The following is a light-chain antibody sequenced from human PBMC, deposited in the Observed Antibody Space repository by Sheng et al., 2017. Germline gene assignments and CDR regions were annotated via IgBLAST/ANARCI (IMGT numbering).Light chain of an antibody. CDR3: HQYNAYPYT. CDR2: KTS. Sequence: DIQMTQSPSTLSASVGDRVTITCRTSQNIYPWLAWYQQRPGKAPKLLIYKTSTLQNGVPSRFSRQWXWDRIHLTITSLQPDDFASYYCHQYNAYPYTFGQGTKLE. CDR1: QNIYPW. V-gene: IGKV1-5*03. J-gene: IGKJ2*01.